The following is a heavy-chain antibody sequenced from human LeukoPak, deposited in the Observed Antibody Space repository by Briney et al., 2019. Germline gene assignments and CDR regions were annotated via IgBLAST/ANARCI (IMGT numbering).Heavy chain of an antibody. D-gene: IGHD6-13*01. Sequence: GGSLRLSCAASGFTFNSYSMNWVRQAPGKGLEWVSSISKTSTYVFYGDSVKGRFTISRDNAKNSVHLQMNSLRVEDTAVYYCSSRIAADGTMDYWGQGTLVTVSP. CDR2: ISKTSTYV. J-gene: IGHJ4*02. CDR1: GFTFNSYS. CDR3: SSRIAADGTMDY. V-gene: IGHV3-21*01.